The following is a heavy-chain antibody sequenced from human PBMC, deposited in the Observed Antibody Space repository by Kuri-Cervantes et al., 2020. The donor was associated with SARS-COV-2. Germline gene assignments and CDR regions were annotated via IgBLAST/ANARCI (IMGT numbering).Heavy chain of an antibody. Sequence: GSLRLSCVVSGGSISSSNRWSWVRQPPGKGLEWIGDIYHSGSTNYNPSLKSRVTILVDKSKNQFSLKLSSVTAADTAVYYCARVLWDCSRTNCYRYSYYGMDVWGQGTTVTVSS. J-gene: IGHJ6*02. CDR2: IYHSGST. CDR3: ARVLWDCSRTNCYRYSYYGMDV. V-gene: IGHV4-4*02. CDR1: GGSISSSNR. D-gene: IGHD2-2*02.